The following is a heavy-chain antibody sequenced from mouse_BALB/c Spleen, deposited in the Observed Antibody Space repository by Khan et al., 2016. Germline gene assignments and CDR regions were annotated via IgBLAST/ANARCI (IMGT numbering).Heavy chain of an antibody. CDR3: TKGESTMIRGFAY. V-gene: IGHV1-69*02. D-gene: IGHD2-4*01. Sequence: QVQLKQSGAELVRPGASVKLSCKASGYTFTSYWINWMKQRPGQGLEWIGNIFPSDSYPNYNQKFKDKATLTVDKSSSTAYMQLSSPTSEDSAIYYCTKGESTMIRGFAYWGQGTLVTVSA. J-gene: IGHJ3*01. CDR1: GYTFTSYW. CDR2: IFPSDSYP.